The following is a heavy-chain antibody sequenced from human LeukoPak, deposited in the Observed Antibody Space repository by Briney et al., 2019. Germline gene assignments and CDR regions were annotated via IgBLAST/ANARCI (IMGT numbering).Heavy chain of an antibody. CDR3: ARAWYYDILTGYSYENYYFDY. Sequence: SETLSLTCAVYGGSFSGYYWSWIRQPPGKGLERIGEINHSGSTNYNPSLKSRVTISVDTSKNQFSLKLSSVTAADTAVYYCARAWYYDILTGYSYENYYFDYWGQGTLVTVSS. CDR2: INHSGST. V-gene: IGHV4-34*01. J-gene: IGHJ4*02. CDR1: GGSFSGYY. D-gene: IGHD3-9*01.